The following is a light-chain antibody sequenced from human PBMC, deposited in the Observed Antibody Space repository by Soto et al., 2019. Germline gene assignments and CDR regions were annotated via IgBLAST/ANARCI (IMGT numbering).Light chain of an antibody. CDR2: LGS. J-gene: IGKJ1*01. CDR1: QSLRHSNGYNY. V-gene: IGKV2-28*01. Sequence: DIVMTQSPLSLPVTPGEPASISCRSSQSLRHSNGYNYLDWYLQKPGQSPQLLIYLGSNRASGVHDRFSGSGSGTDFTLKISRVEAEDVGVYYCMQALQTPPTFGQGTKVEIK. CDR3: MQALQTPPT.